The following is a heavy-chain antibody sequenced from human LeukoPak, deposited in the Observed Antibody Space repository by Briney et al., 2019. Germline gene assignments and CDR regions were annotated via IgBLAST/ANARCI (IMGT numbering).Heavy chain of an antibody. V-gene: IGHV4-59*10. J-gene: IGHJ6*03. D-gene: IGHD3-22*01. CDR1: GGSFSGYY. CDR3: TRGSIAYYYMDV. Sequence: SETLSLTCAVYGGSFSGYYWSWIRQPAGKGLEWIGRTYTSGSTNYNPSLKSRVTISVDTSKNQFSLKLSSVTAADTAVYYCTRGSIAYYYMDVWGKGTTVTISS. CDR2: TYTSGST.